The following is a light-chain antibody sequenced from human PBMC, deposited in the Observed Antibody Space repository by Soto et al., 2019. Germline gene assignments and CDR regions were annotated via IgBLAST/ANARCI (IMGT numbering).Light chain of an antibody. Sequence: QSVLTQPASVSGSPGQSITMSCTGTSNDVGGYNYVSWYQQHPGKAPKLIISEVSNRPSGVSLRFSGSKSGNTASLTIPGLQAEDEADYYCSSYTSRSTLFVFGTGTKVTVL. V-gene: IGLV2-14*01. CDR1: SNDVGGYNY. CDR2: EVS. CDR3: SSYTSRSTLFV. J-gene: IGLJ1*01.